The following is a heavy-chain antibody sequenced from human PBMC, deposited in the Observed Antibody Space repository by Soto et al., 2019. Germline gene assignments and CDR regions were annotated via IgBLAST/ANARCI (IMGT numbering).Heavy chain of an antibody. J-gene: IGHJ1*01. CDR3: ARGRIGGNSVAFQH. V-gene: IGHV1-46*01. D-gene: IGHD2-21*02. CDR1: GYTFTSYY. Sequence: QVQLVQSGAEVKKPGASVKVSCKASGYTFTSYYMHWVRQAPGQGLGWMGIINPSGGSTRYKQKLQCRVPMTRDTSTSTGYMELSSLRSEDTAVYYCARGRIGGNSVAFQHWGQGTLVTVSS. CDR2: INPSGGST.